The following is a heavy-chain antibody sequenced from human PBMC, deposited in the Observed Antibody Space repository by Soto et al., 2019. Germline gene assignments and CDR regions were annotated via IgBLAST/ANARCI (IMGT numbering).Heavy chain of an antibody. CDR1: GGSISSSY. V-gene: IGHV4-59*12. D-gene: IGHD3-10*01. CDR2: IYHTGTT. J-gene: IGHJ5*02. Sequence: ETLSLTCTVSGGSISSSYWSWIRQPPGKGLEWIAYIYHTGTTNYNPSLKSRVTISLDTSKNQFSLKLSSLTAADTAVYYCATSKRGFGELFYNWFDPWGQGTLVPVAS. CDR3: ATSKRGFGELFYNWFDP.